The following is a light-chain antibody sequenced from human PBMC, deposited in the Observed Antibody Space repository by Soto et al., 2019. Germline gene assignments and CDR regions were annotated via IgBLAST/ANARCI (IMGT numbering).Light chain of an antibody. CDR2: DVT. J-gene: IGLJ1*01. V-gene: IGLV2-11*01. Sequence: QSALTQPRSVSGSPGQSVTISCTGTSSDVGNYNYVSWYRQHPGKAPKLMIYDVTKRPSGVPDRFSGSKSGNTASLTISGLQAEDEDDYYCCSYTGSYYVFGTGTKLTVL. CDR1: SSDVGNYNY. CDR3: CSYTGSYYV.